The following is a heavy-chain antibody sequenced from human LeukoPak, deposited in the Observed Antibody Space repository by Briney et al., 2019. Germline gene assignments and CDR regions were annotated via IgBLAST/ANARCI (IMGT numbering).Heavy chain of an antibody. CDR1: GYTFTSYG. Sequence: ASVKVSCKASGYTFTSYGISWVRQAPGQGLEWMGWISAYNGNTNYAQKLQGRVTMTTDTSMSTAYMELRSLRSDDTAVYYCARQRRVLKRGGSGYYGSGSYSIAYYFDYWGQGTLVTVSS. V-gene: IGHV1-18*04. CDR3: ARQRRVLKRGGSGYYGSGSYSIAYYFDY. D-gene: IGHD3-10*01. J-gene: IGHJ4*02. CDR2: ISAYNGNT.